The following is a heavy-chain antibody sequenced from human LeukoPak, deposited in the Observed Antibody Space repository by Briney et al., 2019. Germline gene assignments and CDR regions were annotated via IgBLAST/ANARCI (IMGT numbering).Heavy chain of an antibody. V-gene: IGHV3-74*01. J-gene: IGHJ3*01. CDR2: INSDGSST. CDR3: AREKSAWDAPDAFDL. Sequence: GGSLRLSCADSESTFSNHWMHWVRQVPGKGLVWVSHINSDGSSTSYADSVKGRFTISRDNAKNTLYLQMNSLRAEDTAVYYCAREKSAWDAPDAFDLWGQGTMVTVSS. D-gene: IGHD1-26*01. CDR1: ESTFSNHW.